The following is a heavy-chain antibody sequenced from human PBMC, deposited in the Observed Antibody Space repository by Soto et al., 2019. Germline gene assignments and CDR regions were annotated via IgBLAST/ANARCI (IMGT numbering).Heavy chain of an antibody. CDR2: ISYDGSNK. CDR1: GFTFSSYG. J-gene: IGHJ3*02. V-gene: IGHV3-30*18. CDR3: AKFGGTVVTLHNDAFDI. D-gene: IGHD2-21*02. Sequence: QVQLVESGGGVVQPGRSLRLSCAASGFTFSSYGMHWVRQAPGKGLEWVAVISYDGSNKYYADSVKGRFTISRDNSKNTLYLQMNSLRAEDKAVYYCAKFGGTVVTLHNDAFDIWGQGTMVTVSS.